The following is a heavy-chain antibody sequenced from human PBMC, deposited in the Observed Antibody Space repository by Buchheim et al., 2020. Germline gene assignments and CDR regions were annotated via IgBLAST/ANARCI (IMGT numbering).Heavy chain of an antibody. CDR2: IKQDGSEK. CDR1: GFTFSSYW. CDR3: ASGFRWELQGGFDY. Sequence: EVQLVESGGGLVQPGGSLRLSCAASGFTFSSYWMSWVRQAPGKGLEWVANIKQDGSEKYYVDSVKGRFTISRDNAKNSLYLQMNGLRAEETAVYYCASGFRWELQGGFDYWGQGTL. D-gene: IGHD1-26*01. V-gene: IGHV3-7*01. J-gene: IGHJ4*02.